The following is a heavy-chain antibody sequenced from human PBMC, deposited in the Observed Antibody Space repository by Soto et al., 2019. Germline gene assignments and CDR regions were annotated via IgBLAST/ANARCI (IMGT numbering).Heavy chain of an antibody. D-gene: IGHD2-2*01. CDR2: IYYSGST. V-gene: IGHV4-39*01. J-gene: IGHJ4*02. Sequence: SETLSLTCTVSGGSISSSSYYWGWIRQPPGKGLEWIGSIYYSGSTYYNPSLKSRVTISVDTSKNQFSLKLSSVTAADTAVYYCARTIVVVPAAPWDYWGQGTLVTVSS. CDR3: ARTIVVVPAAPWDY. CDR1: GGSISSSSYY.